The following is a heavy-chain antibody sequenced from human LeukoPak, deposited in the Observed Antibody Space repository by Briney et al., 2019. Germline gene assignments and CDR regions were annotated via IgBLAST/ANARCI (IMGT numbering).Heavy chain of an antibody. CDR1: GYTFTSYG. CDR2: ISAYNGNT. Sequence: GASVKVSCKASGYTFTSYGIGWVRQAPGQGLEWMGWISAYNGNTNYALKLQGRVTMTTDTSTSTAYMELRSLRSDDTAMYYCARDRGGLRYFDWLSWFDPWGQGTLVTVSS. D-gene: IGHD3-9*01. CDR3: ARDRGGLRYFDWLSWFDP. J-gene: IGHJ5*02. V-gene: IGHV1-18*01.